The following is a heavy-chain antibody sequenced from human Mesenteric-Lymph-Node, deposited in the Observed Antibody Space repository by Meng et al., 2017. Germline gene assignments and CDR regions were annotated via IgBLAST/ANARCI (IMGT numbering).Heavy chain of an antibody. CDR3: AKDAGYSSG. CDR2: ISYDGSNK. CDR1: GFTFSSYA. J-gene: IGHJ4*02. V-gene: IGHV3-30*07. D-gene: IGHD6-19*01. Sequence: QVQLVESGGGVVQPWRSLRLSCPASGFTFSSYAMHWVRQAPGKGLEWVAVISYDGSNKYYADSVKGRFTISRDNSKNTLYLQMNSLRAEDTAVYYCAKDAGYSSGWGQGTLVTVSS.